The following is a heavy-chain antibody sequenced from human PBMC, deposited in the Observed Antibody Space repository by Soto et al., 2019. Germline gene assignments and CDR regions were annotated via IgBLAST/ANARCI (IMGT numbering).Heavy chain of an antibody. CDR3: ARGYCSSTSCYEFDY. Sequence: SETLCLTCTVSSGTISAYYGNWIRQPPGKGLEWIGSIYYSGNTNYSPSLKSRVTISVDTSKKQFSLKLTSVTAADTAMYYCARGYCSSTSCYEFDYWGQGALVTVSS. CDR2: IYYSGNT. CDR1: SGTISAYY. V-gene: IGHV4-59*01. J-gene: IGHJ4*02. D-gene: IGHD2-2*01.